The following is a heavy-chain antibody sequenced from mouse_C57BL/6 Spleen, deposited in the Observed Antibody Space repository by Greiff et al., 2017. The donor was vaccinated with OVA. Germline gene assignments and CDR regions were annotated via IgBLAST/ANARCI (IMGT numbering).Heavy chain of an antibody. J-gene: IGHJ1*03. Sequence: QVQLQQSGAELARPGASVKLSCKASGYTFTSYGISWVKQRTGQGLEWIGEIYPRSGNTYYNEKFKGKATLTADKSSSTAYMQLSSLTSEDSAVYFCARFTTVVAPYWYFDVWGTGTTVTVSS. V-gene: IGHV1-81*01. CDR1: GYTFTSYG. D-gene: IGHD1-1*01. CDR2: IYPRSGNT. CDR3: ARFTTVVAPYWYFDV.